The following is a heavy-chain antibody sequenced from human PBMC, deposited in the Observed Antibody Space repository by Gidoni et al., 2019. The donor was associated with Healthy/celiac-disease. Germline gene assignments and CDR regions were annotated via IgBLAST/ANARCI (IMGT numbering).Heavy chain of an antibody. D-gene: IGHD4-17*01. CDR3: ARDPEDYGDYGASWYFDY. CDR1: GFTLSSYG. CDR2: IKQDGSEK. V-gene: IGHV3-7*01. Sequence: EVQLVESGGGLVQPGGSLRLSGAAAGFTLSSYGMSWVRQAPGKGLEWVANIKQDGSEKYYVDSVKGRFTISRDNAKNSLYLQMNSLRAEDTAVYYCARDPEDYGDYGASWYFDYWGQGTLVTVSS. J-gene: IGHJ4*02.